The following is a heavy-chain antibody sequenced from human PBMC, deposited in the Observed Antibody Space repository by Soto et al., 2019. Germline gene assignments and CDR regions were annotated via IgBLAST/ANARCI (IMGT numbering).Heavy chain of an antibody. J-gene: IGHJ6*02. CDR1: ALTASKNY. CDR2: IYSGGTT. D-gene: IGHD3-10*01. V-gene: IGHV3-66*01. Sequence: EVQLVESGGGLVQPGGSLRLSCAGSALTASKNYMSWVRQPPGKGLEWVSVIYSGGTTYYADSVKDRFSISRDNSKSTLYIPMDNLRAGATAVNSCARGGSGADWDYYGMDVWGQGTTVTVSS. CDR3: ARGGSGADWDYYGMDV.